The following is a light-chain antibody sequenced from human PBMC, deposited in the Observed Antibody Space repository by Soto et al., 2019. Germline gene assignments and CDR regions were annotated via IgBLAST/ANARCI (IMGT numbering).Light chain of an antibody. Sequence: EIVMTQSPATLSVSPGERATLSCRASQSVSSNLAWYQQKPGQAPRLLIYGASTRAAGIPARFSGSGSGTGFGGRMSSLQSEDFAVYYCQQYNNWPLWTVGHGTQVDIK. J-gene: IGKJ1*01. CDR1: QSVSSN. V-gene: IGKV3-15*01. CDR2: GAS. CDR3: QQYNNWPLWT.